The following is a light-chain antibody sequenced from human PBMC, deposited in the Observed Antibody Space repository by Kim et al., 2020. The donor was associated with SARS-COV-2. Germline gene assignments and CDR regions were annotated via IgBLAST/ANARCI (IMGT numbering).Light chain of an antibody. CDR3: QQYNDWRT. Sequence: SVSPGERATRSGRASQSVSSNLAWYQQKPGQAPRLLIYGASTRATGIPARFSGSGSGTEFTLTISSLQSGDFGIYFCQQYNDWRTFGQGTKVDIK. CDR1: QSVSSN. J-gene: IGKJ1*01. V-gene: IGKV3-15*01. CDR2: GAS.